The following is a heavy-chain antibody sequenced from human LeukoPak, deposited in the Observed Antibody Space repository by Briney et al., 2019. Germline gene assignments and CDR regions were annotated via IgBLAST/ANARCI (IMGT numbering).Heavy chain of an antibody. CDR1: GGSISSSSYY. J-gene: IGHJ4*02. D-gene: IGHD3-10*01. Sequence: SETLSLTCTVSGGSISSSSYYWGWIRQPPGKGLEWIGSIYYSGSTYYNPSLKSRVTISVDTSKNQFSLKLSSVTAADTAVYYCARQGVLMTLCDYWGQGTLVTVSS. V-gene: IGHV4-39*01. CDR3: ARQGVLMTLCDY. CDR2: IYYSGST.